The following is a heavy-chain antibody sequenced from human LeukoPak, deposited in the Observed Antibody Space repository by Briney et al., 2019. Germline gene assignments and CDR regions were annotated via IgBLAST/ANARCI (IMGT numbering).Heavy chain of an antibody. J-gene: IGHJ4*02. Sequence: SETLSLTCTFSCGSISSSRYYWGGIRPPPGEGLGWIGSIYYTGSTYYNSSLKSRVTISVDTSKNQFSLNLTSVTASDTAVYYCAGERGPYYHYFDYWGQGTLVTVSS. CDR1: CGSISSSRYY. V-gene: IGHV4-39*02. CDR2: IYYTGST. CDR3: AGERGPYYHYFDY. D-gene: IGHD1-26*01.